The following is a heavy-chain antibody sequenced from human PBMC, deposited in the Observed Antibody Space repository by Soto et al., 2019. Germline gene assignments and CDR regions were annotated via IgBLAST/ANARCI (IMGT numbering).Heavy chain of an antibody. CDR2: ISLYSDGT. V-gene: IGHV1-18*01. D-gene: IGHD2-2*01. CDR1: GYTLSNYG. Sequence: QVQLVQSGGEVKRPGASVKVSCKTSGYTLSNYGITWVRQAPGQPLEWLGWISLYSDGTNYAQKFQGRVSMTTDTSTTTAYMELRSLRSDDTAVYYCARVVPGAEAWFGLWGQGTLVTVSS. J-gene: IGHJ5*02. CDR3: ARVVPGAEAWFGL.